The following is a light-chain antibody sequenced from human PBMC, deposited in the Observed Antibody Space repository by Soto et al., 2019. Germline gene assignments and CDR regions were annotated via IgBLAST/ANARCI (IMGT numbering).Light chain of an antibody. CDR2: KIS. CDR3: MQATQSST. CDR1: QSLVHIDGNTY. V-gene: IGKV2-24*01. Sequence: DIVLTQTRLSSPVTLGKPASISCRSSQSLVHIDGNTYFNWLQQRPGQPPRLLVYKISNRFPGVPDRFSGSGAGTDFTLKISRVEAEDVGVYYCMQATQSSTFGQGTRLEIK. J-gene: IGKJ2*01.